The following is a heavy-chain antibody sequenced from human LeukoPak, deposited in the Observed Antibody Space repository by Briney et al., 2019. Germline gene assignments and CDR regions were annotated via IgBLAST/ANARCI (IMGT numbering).Heavy chain of an antibody. CDR1: GYTFTSYG. D-gene: IGHD5-24*01. CDR2: ISAYNGNT. J-gene: IGHJ4*02. Sequence: ASVKVSCKASGYTFTSYGISWVRKAPGQGREWMGWISAYNGNTNYAQKLQGRVTMTTDTSTSTAYMELRSLRSDDTAVYYCARDAQCEYFDYWGQGTLVTVSS. CDR3: ARDAQCEYFDY. V-gene: IGHV1-18*01.